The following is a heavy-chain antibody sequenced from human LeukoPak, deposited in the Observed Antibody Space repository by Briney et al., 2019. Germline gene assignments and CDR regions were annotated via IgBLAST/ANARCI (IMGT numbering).Heavy chain of an antibody. CDR2: IYWDDDK. J-gene: IGHJ4*02. V-gene: IGHV2-5*02. D-gene: IGHD6-13*01. CDR3: AHLRTLAAAGLFDY. CDR1: GFSLSTSGVG. Sequence: SGPTLVRPTQTLTLTCTFSGFSLSTSGVGVGWIRQPPGKALEWLALIYWDDDKRYSPSLKSRLIITKDTSKNQVVLTMTNMDPVDTATYYCAHLRTLAAAGLFDYWGQGTLVTVSS.